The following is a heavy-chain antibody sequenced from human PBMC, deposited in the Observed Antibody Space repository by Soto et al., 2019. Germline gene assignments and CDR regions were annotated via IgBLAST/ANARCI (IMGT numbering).Heavy chain of an antibody. CDR2: IKQDGSEK. CDR3: ARDGPIAVAGTDYYYYGMDV. D-gene: IGHD6-19*01. CDR1: GFTFSSSW. Sequence: GGSLRLSCAASGFTFSSSWMSWVRQAQGKGLEWVANIKQDGSEKYYVDSVKGRFTISRDNAKNSLYLQMNSLRAEDTAVYYCARDGPIAVAGTDYYYYGMDVWGQGTTVTVSS. V-gene: IGHV3-7*01. J-gene: IGHJ6*02.